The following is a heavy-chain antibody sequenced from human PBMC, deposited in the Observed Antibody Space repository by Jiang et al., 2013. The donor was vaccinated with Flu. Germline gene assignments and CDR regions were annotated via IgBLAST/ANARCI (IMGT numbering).Heavy chain of an antibody. V-gene: IGHV3-23*01. Sequence: EVQLLQSGGGLVQPGGSLRLSCAASGFTFSTYGMRWVRQAPGKGLEWVSAISGSGISTYYADSVKGRFTISRDNSKNTLFLQMNSLRAEDTAVYYCAKDHSVSIPVAGYFDSWGQGTLVTVSS. CDR2: ISGSGIST. CDR1: GFTFSTYG. CDR3: AKDHSVSIPVAGYFDS. J-gene: IGHJ4*02. D-gene: IGHD6-19*01.